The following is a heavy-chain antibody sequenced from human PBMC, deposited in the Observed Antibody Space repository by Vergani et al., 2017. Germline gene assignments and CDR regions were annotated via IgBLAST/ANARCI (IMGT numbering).Heavy chain of an antibody. CDR3: ARDPSLEWLFPSINWFDP. Sequence: QVQLVQSGAEVKKPGASVKVPCKASGYTFTSFYMHWVRQAPGQGLEWMGIINPSGGSTSYAQKFQGRVTMTRDTSTSTVYMELSSLRSEDTAVYYCARDPSLEWLFPSINWFDPWGQGTLVTVSS. D-gene: IGHD3-3*01. J-gene: IGHJ5*02. V-gene: IGHV1-46*01. CDR2: INPSGGST. CDR1: GYTFTSFY.